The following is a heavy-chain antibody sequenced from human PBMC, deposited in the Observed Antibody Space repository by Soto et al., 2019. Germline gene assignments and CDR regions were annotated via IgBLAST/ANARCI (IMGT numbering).Heavy chain of an antibody. CDR3: AKDDSGSPYGMDV. D-gene: IGHD1-26*01. CDR1: GFTFSSYG. Sequence: QVQLVESGGGVVQPGRSLRLSCAASGFTFSSYGMHWVRQAPGKGLEWVAVISYDGSNKYYADSVKGRVTISRDNSKNTLYLQMISLRAEETAVYYCAKDDSGSPYGMDVWGQGTTVTVSS. V-gene: IGHV3-30*18. CDR2: ISYDGSNK. J-gene: IGHJ6*02.